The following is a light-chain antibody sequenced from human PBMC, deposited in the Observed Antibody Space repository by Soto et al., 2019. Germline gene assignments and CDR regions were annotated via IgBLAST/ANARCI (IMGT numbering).Light chain of an antibody. CDR1: SSGGGEYKY. CDR3: SSYTTTTALYV. V-gene: IGLV2-14*03. CDR2: DVS. Sequence: QSALTQPASVSGSPGQSITISCTESSSGGGEYKYASWYQQHPGTAPKLIIYDVSNRPSGVSNRFSGSKSGSTASPTISGLQAEDEADYYCSSYTTTTALYVFGAGTKVTVL. J-gene: IGLJ1*01.